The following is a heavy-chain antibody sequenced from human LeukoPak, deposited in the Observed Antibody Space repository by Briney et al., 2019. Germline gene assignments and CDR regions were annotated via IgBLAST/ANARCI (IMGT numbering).Heavy chain of an antibody. CDR3: ARYSPGSMVRGPKVWFDP. CDR2: ISDYNGNT. V-gene: IGHV1-18*01. J-gene: IGHJ5*02. CDR1: GYTFTSYS. Sequence: ASVKVSCKASGYTFTSYSISWVRQAPGQGLEWMGWISDYNGNTNYAQKLQGRVTMTTDTSTSTAYMELRSLRSDDTAVYYCARYSPGSMVRGPKVWFDPWGQGTLVTVSS. D-gene: IGHD3-10*01.